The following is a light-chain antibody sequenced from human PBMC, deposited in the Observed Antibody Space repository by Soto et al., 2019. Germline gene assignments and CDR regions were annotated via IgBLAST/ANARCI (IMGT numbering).Light chain of an antibody. CDR2: EAS. CDR1: QSISTN. V-gene: IGKV1-39*01. Sequence: DIHMTQSPSSLSASVGDRVTVTCRASQSISTNLNWYQQKPRKAPKLLIYEASSLQSGVPARFSAIGSGKDFTLIISSLQPDDSATYYCQQSYRTPTFGQGTRLENK. CDR3: QQSYRTPT. J-gene: IGKJ5*01.